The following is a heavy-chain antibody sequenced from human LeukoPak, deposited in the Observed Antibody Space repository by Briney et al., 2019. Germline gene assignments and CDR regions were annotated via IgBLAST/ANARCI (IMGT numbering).Heavy chain of an antibody. J-gene: IGHJ4*02. CDR2: IYYSGST. CDR3: ARHTTYYDSSGYYRYFDY. CDR1: CGSISSSSYY. V-gene: IGHV4-39*01. D-gene: IGHD3-22*01. Sequence: SETLSLTCTVSCGSISSSSYYWGWIRQPPGKGLEWIGSIYYSGSTYYNPSLKSRVTISVDTSKNQFSLKLSSVTAADTAVYYCARHTTYYDSSGYYRYFDYWGQGTLVTVSS.